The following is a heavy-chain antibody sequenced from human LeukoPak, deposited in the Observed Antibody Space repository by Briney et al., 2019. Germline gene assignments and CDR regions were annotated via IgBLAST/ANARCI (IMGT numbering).Heavy chain of an antibody. CDR3: AKREYSYTDY. CDR2: ISYDGSNK. V-gene: IGHV3-30*04. J-gene: IGHJ4*02. D-gene: IGHD5-18*01. CDR1: GFTFSSYA. Sequence: SGGSLRLSCAASGFTFSSYAMHWVRQAPGKGLEWVAVISYDGSNKYYADSVKGRFTISRDNSKNTLYLQMNSLRAEDTAVYYCAKREYSYTDYWGQGTLVTVSS.